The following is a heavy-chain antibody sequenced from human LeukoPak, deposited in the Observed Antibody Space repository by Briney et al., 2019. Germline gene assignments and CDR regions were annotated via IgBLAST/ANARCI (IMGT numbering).Heavy chain of an antibody. CDR2: MYFSGST. D-gene: IGHD1-26*01. CDR1: GGSVSSSFYY. J-gene: IGHJ4*02. CDR3: ANAASYSVDY. V-gene: IGHV4-39*01. Sequence: SETLSLTCTVSGGSVSSSFYYWGWIRQPPGKGLEWIGSMYFSGSTHYNPSLKSRVTISVDTSKNQFSLKLTSVTAADTAGYYCANAASYSVDYWGQGTLVTVSS.